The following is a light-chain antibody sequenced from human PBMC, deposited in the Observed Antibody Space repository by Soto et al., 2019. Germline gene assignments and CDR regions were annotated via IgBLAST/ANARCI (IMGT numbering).Light chain of an antibody. J-gene: IGKJ4*01. CDR1: QSVLYSSDNKNY. CDR3: QQYYTTLT. Sequence: DIVMTQSPDSLAVSLGERATINCKSSQSVLYSSDNKNYLAWYQQKPGQPPKLLIYWASTRDSGVPERFSGSGSGTDFTLTISILQAEDVAVYYCQQYYTTLTFGGGTKVEI. CDR2: WAS. V-gene: IGKV4-1*01.